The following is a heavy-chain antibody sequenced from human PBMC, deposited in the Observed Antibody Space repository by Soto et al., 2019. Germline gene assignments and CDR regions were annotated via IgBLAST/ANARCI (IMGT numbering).Heavy chain of an antibody. CDR3: ARERYSYGYNWFDP. J-gene: IGHJ5*02. CDR1: GYTFTSYG. V-gene: IGHV1-18*01. D-gene: IGHD5-18*01. CDR2: ISAYNGNT. Sequence: AASVKVSCKASGYTFTSYGISWVRQAPGQGLEWMGWISAYNGNTNYAQKLQGRVTMTTDTSTSTAYMELRSLRSDDTAVYYCARERYSYGYNWFDPWGQGTRVTVSS.